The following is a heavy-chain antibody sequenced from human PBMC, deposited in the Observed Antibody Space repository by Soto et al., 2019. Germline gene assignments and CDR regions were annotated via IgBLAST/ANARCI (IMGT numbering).Heavy chain of an antibody. Sequence: GGSLRLSCAASGFGFTNSWMNWVRQAPGKGLEWVGRIKSKNDGGTTDYAAPVQGRFTISRDDSKTTIYLQMNSLKTEDTAVYYCTSAGQYCTSTTCKAYWGQGT. CDR3: TSAGQYCTSTTCKAY. CDR1: GFGFTNSW. CDR2: IKSKNDGGTT. D-gene: IGHD2-2*01. V-gene: IGHV3-15*07. J-gene: IGHJ4*02.